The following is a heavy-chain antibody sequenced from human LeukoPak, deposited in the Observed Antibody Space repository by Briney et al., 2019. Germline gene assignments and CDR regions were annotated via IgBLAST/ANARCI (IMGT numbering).Heavy chain of an antibody. D-gene: IGHD1-7*01. CDR1: GYSFSDYY. CDR3: ATDLRELRVNAYGMDV. J-gene: IGHJ6*02. Sequence: GASVKVSCKASGYSFSDYYVNWVRQAPGQGLEWMGGFDPEDGETIYAQKFQGRVTMTEDTSTDTAYMELSSLRSEDTAVYYCATDLRELRVNAYGMDVWGQGTTVTVSS. V-gene: IGHV1-24*01. CDR2: FDPEDGET.